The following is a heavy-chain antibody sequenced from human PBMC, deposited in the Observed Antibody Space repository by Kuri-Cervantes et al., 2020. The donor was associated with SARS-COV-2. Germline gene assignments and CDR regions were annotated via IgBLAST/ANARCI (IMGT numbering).Heavy chain of an antibody. Sequence: SVKVSCKASRDTFTTFGFSWVRQAPGQGLEWMGGIIPFFGTANYAQKFQGRVTITTDESTSTAYMELSSLRSEDTAVYYCASSVRFTQYYYYYYMDVWGKGTTVTVSS. CDR2: IIPFFGTA. J-gene: IGHJ6*03. CDR1: RDTFTTFG. CDR3: ASSVRFTQYYYYYYMDV. V-gene: IGHV1-69*05.